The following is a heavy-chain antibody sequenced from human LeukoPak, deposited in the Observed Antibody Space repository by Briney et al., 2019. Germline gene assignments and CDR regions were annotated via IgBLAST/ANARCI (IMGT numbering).Heavy chain of an antibody. D-gene: IGHD3-10*01. CDR1: GFTFSSYS. CDR2: ISSSSSYI. V-gene: IGHV3-21*01. CDR3: ASVLLWFGELRKPPK. J-gene: IGHJ4*02. Sequence: PGGSLRLSCAASGFTFSSYSMNWVGQAPGKGLEWVASISSSSSYIYYADSVKGRFTISRDNAKNSLYLQMNSLRAQDTAVYYCASVLLWFGELRKPPKWGQGTLVTVSS.